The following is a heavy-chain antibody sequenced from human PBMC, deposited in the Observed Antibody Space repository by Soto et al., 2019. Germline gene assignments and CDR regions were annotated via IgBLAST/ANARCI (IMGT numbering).Heavy chain of an antibody. J-gene: IGHJ6*02. CDR1: GDRVSSNSAA. Sequence: SQTLSLTCAISGDRVSSNSAAWDWIRQSPSRGLEWLGRTYYRSKWYNDYAVTVKSRITINPDTSKNQFSLQLNSVTPEDTAVYYCAREGSDCTNGVCYYLNYYYGMDVWGQGTTVTVSS. V-gene: IGHV6-1*01. D-gene: IGHD2-8*01. CDR3: AREGSDCTNGVCYYLNYYYGMDV. CDR2: TYYRSKWYN.